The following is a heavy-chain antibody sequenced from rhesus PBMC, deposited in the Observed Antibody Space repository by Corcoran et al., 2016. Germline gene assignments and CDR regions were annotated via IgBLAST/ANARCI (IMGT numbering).Heavy chain of an antibody. CDR1: GYTFTDYY. D-gene: IGHD6-37*01. CDR3: ATRGGWTYFDY. Sequence: EVQLVQSGAEMKKPGASVKISCKASGYTFTDYYLHWVRQAPGKGLGLMGRIDPEDGETRHEPKFQERVTINADTSTDTAYMELSSLRSEETAVYYCATRGGWTYFDYWGQGVLVTVSS. J-gene: IGHJ4*01. CDR2: IDPEDGET. V-gene: IGHV1-111*02.